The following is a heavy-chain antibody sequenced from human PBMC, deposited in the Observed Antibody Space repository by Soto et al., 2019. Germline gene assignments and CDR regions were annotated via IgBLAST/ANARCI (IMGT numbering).Heavy chain of an antibody. D-gene: IGHD6-13*01. CDR1: GGSISSSSYY. CDR3: ARHGRQLGLFSDY. Sequence: ASETLSLTCTVSGGSISSSSYYWGWIRQPPGKGLEWIGSIYYSGSTYYNPSLKSRVTISVDTSKNQFSLKLSSVTAADTAVYYCARHGRQLGLFSDYWGQGTLVTVSS. CDR2: IYYSGST. V-gene: IGHV4-39*01. J-gene: IGHJ4*02.